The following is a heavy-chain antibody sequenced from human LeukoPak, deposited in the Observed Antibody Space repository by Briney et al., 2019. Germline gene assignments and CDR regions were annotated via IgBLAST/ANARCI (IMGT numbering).Heavy chain of an antibody. V-gene: IGHV4-39*07. Sequence: SETLSLTCTVSGGSISSSSYYWGWIRQPRGKGLEWIGSIYYSGSTYYNPSLKSRVTISVDTSKNQFSLKLSSVTAADTAVYYCARDPYSSSWYNLYYFDYWGQGTLVTVSS. CDR3: ARDPYSSSWYNLYYFDY. CDR1: GGSISSSSYY. D-gene: IGHD6-13*01. CDR2: IYYSGST. J-gene: IGHJ4*02.